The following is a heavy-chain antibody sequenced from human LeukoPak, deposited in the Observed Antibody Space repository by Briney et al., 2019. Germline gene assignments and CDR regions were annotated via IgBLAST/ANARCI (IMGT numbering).Heavy chain of an antibody. CDR3: ARGGSGSRSAYYFDY. CDR2: IYHSGST. J-gene: IGHJ4*02. V-gene: IGHV4-38-2*01. D-gene: IGHD3-10*01. CDR1: DYSISSGYY. Sequence: PSETLSLTCAVSDYSISSGYYWGWIRQPPGKGLEWIGNIYHSGSTYYNPSLKSRATISVDTSKNQFSLKLSSVTAADTAVYYCARGGSGSRSAYYFDYWGQGTLVTVSS.